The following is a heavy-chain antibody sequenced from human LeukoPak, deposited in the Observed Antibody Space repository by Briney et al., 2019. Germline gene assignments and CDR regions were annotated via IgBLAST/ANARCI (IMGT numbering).Heavy chain of an antibody. D-gene: IGHD5-12*01. Sequence: GGSLRLSCAASGFTFSTYSINWVRPPPGKWREWVSSIISSSSYIYYADSVKGRFTISRDNAKNSLYLQMNSLRAEDTAVYYCARGKPYDTPRYYYYYMDVWGKGTTVTVSS. CDR1: GFTFSTYS. J-gene: IGHJ6*03. CDR2: IISSSSYI. CDR3: ARGKPYDTPRYYYYYMDV. V-gene: IGHV3-21*01.